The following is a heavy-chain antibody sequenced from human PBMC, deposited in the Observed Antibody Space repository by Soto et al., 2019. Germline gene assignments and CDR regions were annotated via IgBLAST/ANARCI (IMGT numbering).Heavy chain of an antibody. CDR3: ARHLEVGAHPIGFDY. D-gene: IGHD1-26*01. CDR1: GYSFTSYW. J-gene: IGHJ4*02. V-gene: IGHV5-51*01. CDR2: IYPGDSDT. Sequence: GESLKISCKGSGYSFTSYWIGWVRQMPGKGLEWMGIIYPGDSDTRYSPSFQGRVTISADKSISTAYLQWSSLKASDTAMYYCARHLEVGAHPIGFDYWGQGTLVTVSS.